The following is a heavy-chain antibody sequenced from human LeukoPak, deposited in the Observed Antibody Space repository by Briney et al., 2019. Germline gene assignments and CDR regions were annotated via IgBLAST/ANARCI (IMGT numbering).Heavy chain of an antibody. Sequence: GESLKISCKGSGYXFTTYWICWVRQMPGKGLEWMGIIYPGDSDTRYGPSFQGQVTISADKSISTAYLQWNSLKTSDTAMYYCTRAESSGWLDWGQGTLVTVSS. D-gene: IGHD6-19*01. CDR2: IYPGDSDT. CDR1: GYXFTTYW. V-gene: IGHV5-51*01. CDR3: TRAESSGWLD. J-gene: IGHJ4*02.